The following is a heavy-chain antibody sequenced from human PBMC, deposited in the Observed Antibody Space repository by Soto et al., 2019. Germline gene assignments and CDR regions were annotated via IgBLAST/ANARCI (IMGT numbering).Heavy chain of an antibody. D-gene: IGHD1-7*01. J-gene: IGHJ4*02. Sequence: QVQLQQWGAGLLKPSETLSLTCAVYGGSFSGYYWSWIRQPPGKGLEWIGEINHSGSTNYNPSLKSRVTISVDTSKNQFSLKLSSVTAADTAVYYCARVGLELPVGFDYWGQGTLVTVSS. CDR3: ARVGLELPVGFDY. V-gene: IGHV4-34*01. CDR2: INHSGST. CDR1: GGSFSGYY.